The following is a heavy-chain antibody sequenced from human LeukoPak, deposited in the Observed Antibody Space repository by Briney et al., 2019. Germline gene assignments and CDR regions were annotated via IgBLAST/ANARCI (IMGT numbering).Heavy chain of an antibody. V-gene: IGHV4-30-4*08. CDR1: GGSISSSSYY. J-gene: IGHJ4*02. D-gene: IGHD3-10*01. Sequence: PSETLSLTCTVSGGSISSSSYYWGWIRQPPGKGLEWIGYIYYSGSTYYNPSLKSRVTISVDTSKNQFSLKLSSVTAADTAVYYCARVAYYYGSGSQLFDYWGQGTLVTVSS. CDR2: IYYSGST. CDR3: ARVAYYYGSGSQLFDY.